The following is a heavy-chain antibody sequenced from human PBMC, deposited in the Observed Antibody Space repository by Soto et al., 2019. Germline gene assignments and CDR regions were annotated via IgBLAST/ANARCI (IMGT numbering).Heavy chain of an antibody. CDR2: INHSGST. J-gene: IGHJ6*02. D-gene: IGHD5-18*01. Sequence: SGTVRLTFAVDDGAFSGDYWIWIRQPPGKGLEWIGEINHSGSTNYNPSLKSRVTISVDTSKNQFSLKLSSVTAADTAVYYCARENSYGYYCYGMDVWGQGTTVTVSS. CDR1: DGAFSGDY. CDR3: ARENSYGYYCYGMDV. V-gene: IGHV4-34*01.